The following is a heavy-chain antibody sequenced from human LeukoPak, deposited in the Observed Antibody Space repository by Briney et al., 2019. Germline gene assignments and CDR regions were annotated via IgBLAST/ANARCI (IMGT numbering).Heavy chain of an antibody. J-gene: IGHJ5*02. D-gene: IGHD3-10*01. Sequence: ASVKVSCKASGYTFTSYGISRVRQAPGQGLEWMGWISAYNGNTNYAQKLQGRVTMTTDTSTSTAYMELRSLRSDDTAVYYCARIFGSGSYYNMYNWFDPWGQGTLVTVSS. CDR2: ISAYNGNT. CDR3: ARIFGSGSYYNMYNWFDP. CDR1: GYTFTSYG. V-gene: IGHV1-18*01.